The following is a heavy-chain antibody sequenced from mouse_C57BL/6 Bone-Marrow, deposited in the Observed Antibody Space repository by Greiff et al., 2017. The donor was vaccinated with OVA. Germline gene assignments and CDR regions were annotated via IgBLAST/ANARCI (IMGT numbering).Heavy chain of an antibody. CDR3: ASDSNYYAMDY. J-gene: IGHJ4*01. CDR2: IHPNSGST. V-gene: IGHV1-64*01. D-gene: IGHD2-5*01. Sequence: VQLQQSGAELVKPGASVKLSCKASGYTFTSYWMHWVKQRPGQGLEWIGMIHPNSGSTNYNEKFKSKATLTVDKSSSTAYMQLSSLTSEDSAVYYCASDSNYYAMDYWGQGTSVTVSS. CDR1: GYTFTSYW.